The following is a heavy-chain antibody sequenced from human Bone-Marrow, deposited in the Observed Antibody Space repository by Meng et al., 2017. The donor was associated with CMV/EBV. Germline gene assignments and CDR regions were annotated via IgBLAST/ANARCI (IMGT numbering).Heavy chain of an antibody. J-gene: IGHJ4*02. V-gene: IGHV3-30-3*01. CDR2: ISYDGSNK. Sequence: GESLKISCAASGFTFSSYAMHWVRQAPGKGLEWVAVISYDGSNKYYADSVKGRFTISRDNSKNTLYLQMNSLRAEDTAVYHCAREVTKMTTVRSEEGASDYWGQGTLVTVSS. CDR3: AREVTKMTTVRSEEGASDY. D-gene: IGHD4-11*01. CDR1: GFTFSSYA.